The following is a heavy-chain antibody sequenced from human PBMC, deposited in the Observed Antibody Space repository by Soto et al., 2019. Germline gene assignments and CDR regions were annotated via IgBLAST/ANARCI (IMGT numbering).Heavy chain of an antibody. CDR2: ISWDGEK. J-gene: IGHJ4*02. Sequence: ITLKESGPTLVKPTQTLTLTCTFSGFSLNTRGVGVGWIRQPPGKALEWLALISWDGEKRYSPSLKSRLTITKDTSENPVVLTMTNMDPVDTATYYCAHRSGDLLTGHYSFDYWGQGTLVTVSS. CDR1: GFSLNTRGVG. V-gene: IGHV2-5*02. CDR3: AHRSGDLLTGHYSFDY. D-gene: IGHD3-9*01.